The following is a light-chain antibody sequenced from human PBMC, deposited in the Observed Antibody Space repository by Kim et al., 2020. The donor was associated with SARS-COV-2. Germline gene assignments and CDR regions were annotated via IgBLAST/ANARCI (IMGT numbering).Light chain of an antibody. CDR2: SAS. J-gene: IGKJ4*01. CDR1: QDISTW. CDR3: QQATNYPLN. V-gene: IGKV1-12*01. Sequence: DIQMTQSPSSVSASVGDRVTSTCRASQDISTWLAWYQQRPGKVPNLLIYSASSLHSGVTSRFSGSGSGTDFTLTISSLQPKDFATNYCQQATNYPLNFGGGTKVDIK.